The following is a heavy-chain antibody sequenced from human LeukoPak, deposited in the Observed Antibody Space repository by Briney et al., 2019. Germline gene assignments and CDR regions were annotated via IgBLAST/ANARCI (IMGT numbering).Heavy chain of an antibody. V-gene: IGHV4-39*07. CDR3: ARGQWLVRRNWFDP. CDR2: INHSGGT. D-gene: IGHD6-19*01. CDR1: GGSISSDTSH. Sequence: PSEPLSLTCTVSGGSISSDTSHWGWIRQPPGKGLEWIGEINHSGGTNYNPSLKSRVTISVDTSKNQFSLKLSSVTAADTAVYYCARGQWLVRRNWFDPWGQGTLVTVSS. J-gene: IGHJ5*02.